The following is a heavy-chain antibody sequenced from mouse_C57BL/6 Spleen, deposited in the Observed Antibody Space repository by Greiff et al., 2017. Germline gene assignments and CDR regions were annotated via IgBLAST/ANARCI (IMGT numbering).Heavy chain of an antibody. D-gene: IGHD2-1*01. CDR3: ARDHYGNYFDY. CDR2: INYDGSST. V-gene: IGHV5-16*01. J-gene: IGHJ2*01. CDR1: GFTFSDYS. Sequence: EVQLVESEGGLVQPGSSMKLSCPASGFTFSDYSMAWFRQVPEKGLNWVANINYDGSSTYYLDSLKSRFIISRYNAKNILYLQMSSLKSEDTATYYCARDHYGNYFDYWGQGTTLTVSS.